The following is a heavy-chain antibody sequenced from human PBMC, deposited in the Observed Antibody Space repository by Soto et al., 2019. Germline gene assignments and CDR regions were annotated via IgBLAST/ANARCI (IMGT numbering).Heavy chain of an antibody. CDR3: ARGRYGDY. CDR1: GYAFTTYG. Sequence: QVHLVQSGAEVKKPGASVKVSCQASGYAFTTYGITWVRQAPGQGLEWMGWISAHNGNTNYAQKLQGRVTVTRDTSTSTAYMELRSLRSDGTGVYYCARGRYGDYWGQGALVTVSS. D-gene: IGHD1-1*01. J-gene: IGHJ4*02. CDR2: ISAHNGNT. V-gene: IGHV1-18*01.